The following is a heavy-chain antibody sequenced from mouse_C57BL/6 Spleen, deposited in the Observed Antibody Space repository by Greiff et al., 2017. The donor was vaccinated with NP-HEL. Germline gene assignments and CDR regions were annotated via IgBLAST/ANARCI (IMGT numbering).Heavy chain of an antibody. CDR1: GYTFTDYN. J-gene: IGHJ3*01. CDR2: INPNNGGT. V-gene: IGHV1-18*01. Sequence: EVQLQQSGPELVKPGASVKIPCKASGYTFTDYNMDWVKQSHGKSLEWIGDINPNNGGTIYNQKFKGKATLTVDKSSSTAYMELRSLTSEDTAVDYCARERSYGSSSAWFAYWGQGTLVTVSA. D-gene: IGHD1-1*01. CDR3: ARERSYGSSSAWFAY.